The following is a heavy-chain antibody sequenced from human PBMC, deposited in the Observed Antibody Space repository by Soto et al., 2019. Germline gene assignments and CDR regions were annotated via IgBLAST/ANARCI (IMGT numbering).Heavy chain of an antibody. J-gene: IGHJ4*02. D-gene: IGHD3-10*01. V-gene: IGHV4-30-4*01. CDR1: GGSISSGDYY. Sequence: QVQLQESGPGLVKPSQTLSLTCTVSGGSISSGDYYWSWIRQPPGKGLEWIGYIYYSGRTYYNPSLTSRVTISVESSKAQFSLKLTSVTPADTAVYCCARAQGSGFLVSWGQGTLVTVSS. CDR2: IYYSGRT. CDR3: ARAQGSGFLVS.